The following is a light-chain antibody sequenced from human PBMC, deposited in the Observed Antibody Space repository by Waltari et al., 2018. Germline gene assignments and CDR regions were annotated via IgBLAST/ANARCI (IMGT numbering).Light chain of an antibody. J-gene: IGKJ1*01. CDR1: QSVSNF. CDR3: QQRYNWLPWT. CDR2: DAS. V-gene: IGKV3-11*01. Sequence: CRASQSVSNFLAWYQQKPGQAPRLLIYDASNRATGIPARFSGSGSGTDFTLTISSLEPEDFAVYYCQQRYNWLPWTFGQGTKVEIK.